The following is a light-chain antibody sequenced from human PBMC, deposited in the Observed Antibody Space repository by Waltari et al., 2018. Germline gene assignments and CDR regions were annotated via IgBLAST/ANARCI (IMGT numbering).Light chain of an antibody. CDR3: AAWDISLNNLL. J-gene: IGLJ2*01. CDR1: SSNIGAGYD. Sequence: QSVLTQPPSVSGAPGQRVTISCTGSSSNIGAGYDVHWYQQLPGPVPKLLIYANSNRPSGVSDRFSGSKSGSSASLAISGLQSEDEAVYFCAAWDISLNNLLFGGGTKLTVL. V-gene: IGLV1-40*01. CDR2: ANS.